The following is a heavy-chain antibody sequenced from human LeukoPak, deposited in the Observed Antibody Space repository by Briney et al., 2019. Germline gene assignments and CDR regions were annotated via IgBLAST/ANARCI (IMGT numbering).Heavy chain of an antibody. J-gene: IGHJ4*02. CDR1: GFTLSSYA. V-gene: IGHV3-23*01. CDR3: ARSPLTVTTRLHFDY. CDR2: ISGSGGST. D-gene: IGHD4-17*01. Sequence: GGSLRLSCAASGFTLSSYAMSWVRQAPGKGLEWVSAISGSGGSTYYADSVKGRFTISRGNAKDTLYLQMNSLRAEDTAVYYCARSPLTVTTRLHFDYWGQGTLVTVSS.